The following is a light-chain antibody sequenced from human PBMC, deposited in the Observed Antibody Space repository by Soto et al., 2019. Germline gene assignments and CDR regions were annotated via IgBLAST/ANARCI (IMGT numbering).Light chain of an antibody. J-gene: IGLJ2*01. V-gene: IGLV4-69*01. CDR1: SGHSSYA. CDR2: LDSDGSH. CDR3: QTWGTGIHVV. Sequence: QLVLTQSPSASASLGASVKLTCTLSSGHSSYAIAWHQQQPEKGPRYLMKLDSDGSHPKGGAIPDRFSGSSSGAERYLTISSLQSEDEADYYCQTWGTGIHVVFGGGTQLTVL.